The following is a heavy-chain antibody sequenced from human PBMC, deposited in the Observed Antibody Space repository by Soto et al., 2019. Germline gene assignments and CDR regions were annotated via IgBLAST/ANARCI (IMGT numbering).Heavy chain of an antibody. CDR3: AGEAGVNYGMDV. V-gene: IGHV1-69*08. CDR2: IIPILGIA. Sequence: QVQLVQSGAEVKKPGSSVKVSCKASGGTFSSYSITWVRQAPGQGLEWMGRIIPILGIANYAQKFQGRATIAADKSTSTAYMELSSLRSDDTAVYYCAGEAGVNYGMDVWGQGTTVTVSS. CDR1: GGTFSSYS. D-gene: IGHD3-10*01. J-gene: IGHJ6*02.